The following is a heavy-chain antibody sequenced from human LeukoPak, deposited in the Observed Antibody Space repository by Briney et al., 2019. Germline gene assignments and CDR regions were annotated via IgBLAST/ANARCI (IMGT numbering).Heavy chain of an antibody. J-gene: IGHJ4*02. D-gene: IGHD6-6*01. Sequence: PGGSLRLSCAASGFTFSSYSMNWVRQAPGKGLEWIGYIYHSGSTYYNPSLKSRVTISVDRSKNQFSLKLSSVTAADTAVYYCARGMGGSSSYSDYWGQGTLVTVSS. CDR1: GFTFSSYSM. V-gene: IGHV4-4*02. CDR2: IYHSGST. CDR3: ARGMGGSSSYSDY.